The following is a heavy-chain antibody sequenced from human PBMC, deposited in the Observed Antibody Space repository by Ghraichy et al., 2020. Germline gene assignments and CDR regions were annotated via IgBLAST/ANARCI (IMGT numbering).Heavy chain of an antibody. D-gene: IGHD2-2*01. CDR1: KFTFSSYS. V-gene: IGHV3-21*01. J-gene: IGHJ4*02. CDR2: ISSSSSYI. Sequence: GGSLRLSCAASKFTFSSYSMNWVRQAPGKGLEWVSSISSSSSYIYYADSVKGRFTISRDNANNSLYLQMNSLGAEDTAVYYCVRYTTAALDYWGQGTQVTVPS. CDR3: VRYTTAALDY.